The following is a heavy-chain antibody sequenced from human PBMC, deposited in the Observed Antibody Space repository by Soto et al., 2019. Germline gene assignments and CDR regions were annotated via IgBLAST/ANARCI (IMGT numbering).Heavy chain of an antibody. CDR2: INPYTGNT. V-gene: IGHV1-18*01. CDR1: GYSFITHG. CDR3: ARSPRISRSWDV. D-gene: IGHD4-17*01. J-gene: IGHJ6*04. Sequence: QVEMVQSGAEVKKPGASVNVSCKTSGYSFITHGISWVRQAPGQGLKWMGWINPYTGNTNYAQSLQGRVTMTTDRSTSTAYMELRRLTSDDTALYYCARSPRISRSWDVWGKGTAVTVSS.